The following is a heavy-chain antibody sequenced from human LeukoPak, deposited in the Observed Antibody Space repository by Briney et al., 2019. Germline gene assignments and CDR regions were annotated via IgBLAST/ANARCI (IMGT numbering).Heavy chain of an antibody. V-gene: IGHV4-59*01. CDR1: GDSISSYY. CDR2: IYYSGPN. D-gene: IGHD1-26*01. Sequence: PSETLSLTCTVSGDSISSYYWTWIRQPPGKGLEWIGYIYYSGPNNYHPALKSRVTISLDTYKTQFSLKLSSVTAADAAVYYCASGRPLGFDYWGQGTLVTVSS. J-gene: IGHJ4*02. CDR3: ASGRPLGFDY.